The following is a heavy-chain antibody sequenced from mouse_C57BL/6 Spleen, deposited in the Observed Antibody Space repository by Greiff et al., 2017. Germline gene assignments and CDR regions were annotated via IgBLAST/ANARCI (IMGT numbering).Heavy chain of an antibody. CDR1: GFTFTDYY. D-gene: IGHD1-1*01. CDR3: ARSITTVVATYYAMDY. Sequence: EVKLMESGGGLVQPGGSLSLSCAASGFTFTDYYMSWVRQPPGKALEWLGFIRNKANGYTTEYSASVKGRFTISRDNSQSILYLQMNALRAEDSATYYCARSITTVVATYYAMDYWGQGTSVTVSS. V-gene: IGHV7-3*01. CDR2: IRNKANGYTT. J-gene: IGHJ4*01.